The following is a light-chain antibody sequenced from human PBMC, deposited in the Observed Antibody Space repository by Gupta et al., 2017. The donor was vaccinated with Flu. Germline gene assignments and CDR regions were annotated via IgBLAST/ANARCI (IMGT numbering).Light chain of an antibody. CDR1: SSDVGGYNY. V-gene: IGLV2-14*01. Sequence: QSALTQPASVSGSPGQSITISCTGTSSDVGGYNYVSWYQQHPGKAPKLMIYEVSNRPSGVFNRFSGSKSGNTASLTISGLQAEDEADYYCSSYTSSSWGVFGGGTKLTVL. CDR2: EVS. J-gene: IGLJ3*02. CDR3: SSYTSSSWGV.